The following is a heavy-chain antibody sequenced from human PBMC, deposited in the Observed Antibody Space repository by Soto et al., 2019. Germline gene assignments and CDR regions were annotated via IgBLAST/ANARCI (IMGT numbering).Heavy chain of an antibody. Sequence: EVQLLESGGGLVQPGGSLRLSCAASGFTFSSYAMSWVRQAPGKGLEWVSAISGSGGSTYYADSVKGRFTISRDNAKNTLYLQMNSLRAEDTAVYYCATHHSAGTRAPWGQVTLVTVSS. J-gene: IGHJ5*02. V-gene: IGHV3-23*01. CDR1: GFTFSSYA. CDR3: ATHHSAGTRAP. CDR2: ISGSGGST. D-gene: IGHD1-7*01.